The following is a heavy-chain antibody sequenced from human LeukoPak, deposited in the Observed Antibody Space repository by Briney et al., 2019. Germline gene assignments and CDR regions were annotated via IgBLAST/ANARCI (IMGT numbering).Heavy chain of an antibody. Sequence: GGSLRLSCAASRFTFTYYAMNWVRQAPGKGLEWVAAISESGGSTYYADSVKGRFTISRDNSKNTLYLQMNSLRAEDTAVYYCAKADGGYTYGAIDYWGQGTLVTVSS. CDR1: RFTFTYYA. D-gene: IGHD5-18*01. V-gene: IGHV3-23*01. J-gene: IGHJ4*02. CDR3: AKADGGYTYGAIDY. CDR2: ISESGGST.